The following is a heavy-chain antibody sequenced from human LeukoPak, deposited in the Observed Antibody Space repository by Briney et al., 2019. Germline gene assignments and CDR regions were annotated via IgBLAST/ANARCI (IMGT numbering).Heavy chain of an antibody. CDR2: IYTSGST. D-gene: IGHD2-2*01. CDR3: ARDNGGYCSSTSCYENWFDP. J-gene: IGHJ5*02. CDR1: GGSISSYY. Sequence: PSETLSLTCTVSGGSISSYYWSWIRQPAGKGLEWIGRIYTSGSTNYNPSLKSRVTISVDTSKNQFSLKLSSVTAADTAVYYCARDNGGYCSSTSCYENWFDPWGQGTLVTVSS. V-gene: IGHV4-4*07.